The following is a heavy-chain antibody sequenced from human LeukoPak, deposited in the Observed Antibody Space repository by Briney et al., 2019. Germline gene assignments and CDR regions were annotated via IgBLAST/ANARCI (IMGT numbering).Heavy chain of an antibody. V-gene: IGHV1-18*01. CDR2: ISAYNGNT. CDR1: GYTFTSYD. D-gene: IGHD6-19*01. Sequence: GASVKVSCKASGYTFTSYDINWVRQAPGQGLEWMGWISAYNGNTHYAQKLQGRFTMTTDTSTSTAYMELRSLRSDDTAVYYCARAIAVAGATMDFQRWGQGTLVTVSS. CDR3: ARAIAVAGATMDFQR. J-gene: IGHJ1*01.